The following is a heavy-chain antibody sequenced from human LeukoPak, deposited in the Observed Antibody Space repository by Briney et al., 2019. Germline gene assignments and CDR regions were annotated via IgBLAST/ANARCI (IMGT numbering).Heavy chain of an antibody. Sequence: SETLSLTCTVSGGSISSYYWSWIRQPPGKGLEWIGYIYYSGGTNYNPSLKSRVTISVDTSKNQFSLKLSSVTAADTAVYYCAREGLTYYDILSASGAFDIWGQGTMVTVSS. D-gene: IGHD3-9*01. CDR1: GGSISSYY. J-gene: IGHJ3*02. V-gene: IGHV4-59*01. CDR2: IYYSGGT. CDR3: AREGLTYYDILSASGAFDI.